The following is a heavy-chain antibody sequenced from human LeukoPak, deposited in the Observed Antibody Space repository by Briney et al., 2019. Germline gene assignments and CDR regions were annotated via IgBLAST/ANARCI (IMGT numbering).Heavy chain of an antibody. V-gene: IGHV3-11*01. Sequence: PGGSLRLSCAASGFTFSDYYMSWIRQAPGKGLEWVSYISSSGSTIYYADSVKGRFTISRDNAKNSLYLQMNSLRAEDTAVYYCARDLSYYDSSGYYGSFGYWGQGTLVTVSS. J-gene: IGHJ4*02. CDR1: GFTFSDYY. CDR2: ISSSGSTI. D-gene: IGHD3-22*01. CDR3: ARDLSYYDSSGYYGSFGY.